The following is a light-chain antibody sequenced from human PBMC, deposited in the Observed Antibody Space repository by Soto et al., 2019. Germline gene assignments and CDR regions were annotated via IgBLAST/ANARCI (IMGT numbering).Light chain of an antibody. J-gene: IGKJ5*01. V-gene: IGKV3D-15*02. CDR1: QGIGDT. Sequence: VMRQSPATLSVSPGEGATLSCRASQGIGDTLAWYQHKPGQTPRPLIYATSTRDTGVQTRFSGRGSGTDFSLTIRRLEPGDFAVYYCQHYGDSPTFGQGTRLEIK. CDR3: QHYGDSPT. CDR2: ATS.